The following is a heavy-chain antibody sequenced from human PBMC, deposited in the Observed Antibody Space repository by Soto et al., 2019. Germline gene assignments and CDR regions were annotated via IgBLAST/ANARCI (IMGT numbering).Heavy chain of an antibody. CDR2: IWYDGSNK. Sequence: QVQLVESGGGVVQPGRSLRLSCAASGFTFSSYGMHWVRQAPGKGLEWVAVIWYDGSNKYYADSVKGRFTISRDKSKNTLVLQMNSLRAEDTAVYYCASVLYDSSGYYLLPDHWGQGTLVTASS. J-gene: IGHJ4*02. CDR1: GFTFSSYG. V-gene: IGHV3-33*01. D-gene: IGHD3-22*01. CDR3: ASVLYDSSGYYLLPDH.